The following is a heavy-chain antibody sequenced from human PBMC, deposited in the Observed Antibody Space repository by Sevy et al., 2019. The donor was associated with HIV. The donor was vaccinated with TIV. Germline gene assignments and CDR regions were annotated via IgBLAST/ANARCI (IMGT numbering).Heavy chain of an antibody. CDR2: ISALNGDT. Sequence: ASVKVSCKASGGTFSSYIVSWVRQAPGQGLEWMGWISALNGDTNYAQRLQGRVTMTTDTSTSTAYMELRSLRSDDTAVYYCARAYCSGGRCYSLAYWGQGTLVTVSS. V-gene: IGHV1-18*01. CDR3: ARAYCSGGRCYSLAY. CDR1: GGTFSSYI. J-gene: IGHJ4*02. D-gene: IGHD2-15*01.